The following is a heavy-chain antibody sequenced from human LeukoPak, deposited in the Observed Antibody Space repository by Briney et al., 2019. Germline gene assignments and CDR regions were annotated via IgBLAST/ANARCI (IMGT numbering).Heavy chain of an antibody. Sequence: SETLSLTCTVSGGSISSYYWSWIRQPPGKGLEWIGYIYYSGSTNYNPSLKSRVTISVDTSKNQFSLKLSSVTAADTAVYYCARDPGYCSSTSCEAITGTTSGAFDIWGQGTMVTVSS. CDR3: ARDPGYCSSTSCEAITGTTSGAFDI. CDR1: GGSISSYY. V-gene: IGHV4-59*01. J-gene: IGHJ3*02. D-gene: IGHD2-2*01. CDR2: IYYSGST.